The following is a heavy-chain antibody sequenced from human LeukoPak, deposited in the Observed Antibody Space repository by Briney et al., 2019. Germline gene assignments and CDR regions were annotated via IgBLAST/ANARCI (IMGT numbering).Heavy chain of an antibody. Sequence: GASLQISSKGAGCSFTSYWIGWGRRMPGKGREWMGIIYPGDSDTRYSPSFQGQVTISADKSITTAYLQWSSLKASDTAMYYCAASDGWLVKVDYWGQGTLVTVSS. D-gene: IGHD6-19*01. CDR1: GCSFTSYW. CDR3: AASDGWLVKVDY. CDR2: IYPGDSDT. V-gene: IGHV5-51*01. J-gene: IGHJ4*02.